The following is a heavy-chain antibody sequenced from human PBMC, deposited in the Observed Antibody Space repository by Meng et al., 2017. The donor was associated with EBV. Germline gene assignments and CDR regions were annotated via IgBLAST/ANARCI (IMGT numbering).Heavy chain of an antibody. V-gene: IGHV1-2*06. J-gene: IGHJ4*02. D-gene: IGHD6-19*01. CDR2: INPNSGGT. Sequence: QVPLVPSWAEVKKPWASVKVSCKASGYTFTGYYMHWVRQAPGQGLEWMGRINPNSGGTNYAQKFQGRVTMTRDTSISTAYMELSRLRSDDTAVYYCARSRSSPDVPLDYWGQGTLVTVSS. CDR3: ARSRSSPDVPLDY. CDR1: GYTFTGYY.